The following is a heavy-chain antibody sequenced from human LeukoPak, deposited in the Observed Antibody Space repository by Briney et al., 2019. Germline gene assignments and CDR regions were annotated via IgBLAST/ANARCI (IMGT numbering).Heavy chain of an antibody. V-gene: IGHV1-2*02. Sequence: GASVKVSCKASGYTFTGYYMHWVRQAPGQGLEWMGWINPNSGGTNYAQKFQGRVTMTRDTSISTAYMELSRLRSDDTAVYYCARPERWLQFDAFDIWGQGTMATVSS. J-gene: IGHJ3*02. CDR3: ARPERWLQFDAFDI. D-gene: IGHD5-24*01. CDR1: GYTFTGYY. CDR2: INPNSGGT.